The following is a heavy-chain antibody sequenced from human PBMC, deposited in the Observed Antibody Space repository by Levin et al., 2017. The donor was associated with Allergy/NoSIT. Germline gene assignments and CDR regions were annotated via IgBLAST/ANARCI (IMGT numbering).Heavy chain of an antibody. CDR3: ARDIYNDYSDY. D-gene: IGHD5-24*01. J-gene: IGHJ4*02. CDR2: ISSSGSTI. Sequence: GGSLRLSCAASGFIFRDYYMSWIRQAPGKGLEWLAYISSSGSTIYYADSVKGRFTISRDNDKNSLYLHMNSLRAEDTAVYYCARDIYNDYSDYWGQGTLVTVSS. CDR1: GFIFRDYY. V-gene: IGHV3-11*01.